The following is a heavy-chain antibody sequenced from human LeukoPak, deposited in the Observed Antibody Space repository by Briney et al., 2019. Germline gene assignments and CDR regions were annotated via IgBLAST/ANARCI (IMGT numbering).Heavy chain of an antibody. CDR1: GGTFSSYA. Sequence: SVKVSCKASGGTFSSYAISWVRQAPGQGLEWMGGIIPIFGTANYAQKFQGRVTITADESTSTAYMALSSTRSEDTAVYYCALGSSGGNEDWFDPWGQGTLVTVSS. CDR2: IIPIFGTA. J-gene: IGHJ5*02. CDR3: ALGSSGGNEDWFDP. D-gene: IGHD1-26*01. V-gene: IGHV1-69*13.